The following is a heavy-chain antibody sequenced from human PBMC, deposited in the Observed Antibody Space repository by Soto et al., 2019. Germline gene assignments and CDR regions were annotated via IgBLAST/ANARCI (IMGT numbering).Heavy chain of an antibody. D-gene: IGHD6-13*01. Sequence: GGSLRLSCAASGFTFSSYSMNWVRQAPGKGLEWVSSISSSSSYIYYADSVKGRFTISRDNAKNSLYLQMNSLRAEDTAVYYCASIHTAAGLLSGDYWGQGTLVTVSS. V-gene: IGHV3-21*01. J-gene: IGHJ4*02. CDR1: GFTFSSYS. CDR3: ASIHTAAGLLSGDY. CDR2: ISSSSSYI.